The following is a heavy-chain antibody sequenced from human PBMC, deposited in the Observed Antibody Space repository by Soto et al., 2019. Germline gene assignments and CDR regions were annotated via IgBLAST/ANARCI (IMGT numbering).Heavy chain of an antibody. Sequence: QLQLQESGPGLVKPSETLSLTCTVSGSSISSSSYYWGWIRQPPGKGLEWIGGIYYSGSTYYTPSLKIRVTISVDTSKNQFSLKLNSVTAADTAVYYCARHISAVTTHYFDYWGQGTLVTVSS. CDR3: ARHISAVTTHYFDY. J-gene: IGHJ4*02. V-gene: IGHV4-39*01. CDR1: GSSISSSSYY. D-gene: IGHD4-17*01. CDR2: IYYSGST.